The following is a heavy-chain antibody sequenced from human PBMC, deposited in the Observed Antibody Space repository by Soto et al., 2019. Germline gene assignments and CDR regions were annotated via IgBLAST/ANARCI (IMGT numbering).Heavy chain of an antibody. Sequence: AGSLRLSCASSGFTFSSYAMSWFLQAPGKGLEWVSVINVSGGSTYYADSVTGRFTISRDNAKNTVYLEINSLRVEDTAKYYCVKKSIDIPGWFDPWGLGTLVTVSS. CDR3: VKKSIDIPGWFDP. CDR1: GFTFSSYA. CDR2: INVSGGST. V-gene: IGHV3-23*01. D-gene: IGHD3-9*01. J-gene: IGHJ5*02.